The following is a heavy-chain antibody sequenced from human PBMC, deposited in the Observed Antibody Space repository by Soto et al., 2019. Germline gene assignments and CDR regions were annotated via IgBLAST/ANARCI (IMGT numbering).Heavy chain of an antibody. D-gene: IGHD2-2*01. Sequence: EVHLLESGGALVQPGGSLRLSCAASGFTFISSAMNWVRQAPGKGLEWVSIIGAGGANIYYADSVKGRFTISRDDSKNTVYLQMNTLRAEDTATYYYVFHFNNYQSYSWGQGTQVIVSS. V-gene: IGHV3-23*01. CDR1: GFTFISSA. CDR2: IGAGGANI. J-gene: IGHJ4*02. CDR3: VFHFNNYQSYS.